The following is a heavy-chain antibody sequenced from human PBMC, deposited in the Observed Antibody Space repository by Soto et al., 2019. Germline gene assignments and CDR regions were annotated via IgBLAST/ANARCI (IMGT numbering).Heavy chain of an antibody. V-gene: IGHV3-33*01. J-gene: IGHJ4*02. CDR3: ARERVVTPSIFVY. CDR2: IWYDGSNK. D-gene: IGHD3-3*01. Sequence: GGSLRLSCAASGFTFSSYGMHWVRQAPGKGLEWVAVIWYDGSNKYYADSVKGRFTISRDNSKNTLYLQMNSLRAEDTAVYYGARERVVTPSIFVYWGQGTLVTVSS. CDR1: GFTFSSYG.